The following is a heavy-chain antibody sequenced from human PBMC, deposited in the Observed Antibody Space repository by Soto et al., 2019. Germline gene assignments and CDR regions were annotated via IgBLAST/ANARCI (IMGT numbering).Heavy chain of an antibody. D-gene: IGHD1-26*01. CDR2: IYYSGST. CDR3: AGIYSGSPGGTLRY. J-gene: IGHJ4*02. V-gene: IGHV4-31*03. Sequence: QVQLQESGPGLVKPSQTLSLTCTVSGGSISSGGYYWSWIRQHPGKGLEWIGYIYYSGSTYYNPSLKCRATISVDTSKHQFSLKLSAVTAADTALYYCAGIYSGSPGGTLRYWGQGTLVTVSS. CDR1: GGSISSGGYY.